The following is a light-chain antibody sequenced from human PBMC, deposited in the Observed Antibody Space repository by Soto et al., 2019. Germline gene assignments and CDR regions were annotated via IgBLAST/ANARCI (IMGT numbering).Light chain of an antibody. Sequence: EIVMTQSPVTLSVSPGERATLSCRASQSVTSNLAWYQQKPGQAPRLIISGASSRATGIPDRFSGSGSGTDFTLTISRLEPEDFAVYYCQQYGNSLSITFGQGTRLEIK. CDR2: GAS. J-gene: IGKJ5*01. CDR1: QSVTSN. CDR3: QQYGNSLSIT. V-gene: IGKV3-20*01.